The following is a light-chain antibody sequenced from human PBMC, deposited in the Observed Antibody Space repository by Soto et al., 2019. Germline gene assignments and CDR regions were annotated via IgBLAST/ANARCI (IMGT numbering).Light chain of an antibody. J-gene: IGLJ3*02. CDR2: AVS. V-gene: IGLV2-11*01. Sequence: QSALTQPRSVSGSPGQSVTISCTGTNSDVGAYNYISWYQQFPGKAPKVIISAVSQRRSGFPDRFSGSKSGNTASLTISGLPAEDEADYYCWSYTSRDNWVFGGGTQLTVL. CDR1: NSDVGAYNY. CDR3: WSYTSRDNWV.